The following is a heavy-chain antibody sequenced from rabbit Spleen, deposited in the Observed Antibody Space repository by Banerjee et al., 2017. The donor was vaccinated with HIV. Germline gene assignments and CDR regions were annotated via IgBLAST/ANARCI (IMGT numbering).Heavy chain of an antibody. CDR2: IDPIFGST. Sequence: QLEESGGGLVKPGGTLTLTCKASGLDFSSTYWICWVRQAPGKGLEWIGYIDPIFGSTYYASWVNGRFIISSHNAQNTLYLQLNSLTAAYTATYFCVREAGYGGYGDGNLWGQGTLVTVS. CDR3: VREAGYGGYGDGNL. V-gene: IGHV1S43*01. D-gene: IGHD6-1*01. CDR1: GLDFSSTYW. J-gene: IGHJ4*01.